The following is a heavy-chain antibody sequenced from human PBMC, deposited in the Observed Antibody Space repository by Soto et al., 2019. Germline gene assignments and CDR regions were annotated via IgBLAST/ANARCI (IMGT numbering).Heavy chain of an antibody. J-gene: IGHJ5*02. CDR1: GYSISSGYY. D-gene: IGHD6-6*01. Sequence: SETLSLTCAVSGYSISSGYYWGWIRQPPGKGLEWIGSIYHSGSTYYNPSLKSRATISVDTSKNQFSLKLSSVTAADTAVYYCARGRGGRSIAARPGDWFDPWGQGTLVTVSS. CDR3: ARGRGGRSIAARPGDWFDP. CDR2: IYHSGST. V-gene: IGHV4-38-2*01.